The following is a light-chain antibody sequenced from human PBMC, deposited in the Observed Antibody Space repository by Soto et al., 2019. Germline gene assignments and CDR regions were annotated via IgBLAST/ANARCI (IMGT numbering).Light chain of an antibody. J-gene: IGKJ1*01. CDR3: QESYSTPRK. CDR2: AAS. V-gene: IGKV1-39*01. Sequence: DIQMTQSPSTLSGSVGDRVTLTCRASQTISSWLAWYQQKPGKAPKLLIYAASTLQSGVPSRFSGSGSGTDFTLTISSLQPEDFATYYCQESYSTPRKFGQGSKGDIK. CDR1: QTISSW.